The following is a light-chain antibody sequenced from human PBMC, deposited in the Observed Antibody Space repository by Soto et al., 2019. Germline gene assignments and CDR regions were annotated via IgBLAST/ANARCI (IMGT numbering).Light chain of an antibody. Sequence: QSVLTQPPSASGTPGQRVTISCSGSRSNIGSNTVNWYQQLPGTAPKLLIYSNNQRPSGVPDRFSGSRSGTSASLAISGLQSEDEGEYYCAAWDDSLNGRGVCVGGTKLTVL. J-gene: IGLJ3*02. CDR2: SNN. V-gene: IGLV1-44*01. CDR1: RSNIGSNT. CDR3: AAWDDSLNGRGV.